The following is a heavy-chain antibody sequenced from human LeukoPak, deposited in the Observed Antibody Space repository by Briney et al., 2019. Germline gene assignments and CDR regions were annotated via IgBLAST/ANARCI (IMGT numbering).Heavy chain of an antibody. CDR3: VRDRVGPDY. D-gene: IGHD1-26*01. Sequence: GGSLTLSCAASGFTFSSAWMHWVRQAPGTGLVWVSRITDDATTTYADSVKGRFTISRDNAKNILYLQMNSLRAEDTAVYYCVRDRVGPDYWGQAAMATDSS. CDR1: GFTFSSAW. CDR2: ITDDATT. V-gene: IGHV3-74*03. J-gene: IGHJ4*02.